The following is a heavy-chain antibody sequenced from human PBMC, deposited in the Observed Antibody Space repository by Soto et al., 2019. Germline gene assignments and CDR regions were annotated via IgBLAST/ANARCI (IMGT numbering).Heavy chain of an antibody. D-gene: IGHD2-2*01. Sequence: QVQLVQSGAEVKKPGASVKVSCKASGYTFTSYDINWVRQATGQGLEWMGWMNPNSGNTGYAQKFQGRVTMTRNTSISTAYMELSSLRSEDTAVYYCARGQEPCSSTSCYPGRYGMDVWGQGTTVTVSS. CDR1: GYTFTSYD. J-gene: IGHJ6*02. CDR3: ARGQEPCSSTSCYPGRYGMDV. CDR2: MNPNSGNT. V-gene: IGHV1-8*01.